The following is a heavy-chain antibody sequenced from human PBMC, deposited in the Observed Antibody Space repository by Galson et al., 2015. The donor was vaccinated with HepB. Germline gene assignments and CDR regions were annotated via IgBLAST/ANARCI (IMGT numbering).Heavy chain of an antibody. CDR3: SRGCGGVTCYSWVDYYGLDV. D-gene: IGHD2-15*01. J-gene: IGHJ6*02. CDR2: IIPMVGTP. Sequence: SVKVSCKASGGPFRSSPISWVRQAPGQGLEWMGGIIPMVGTPKYAQKFQGRVTITADDSTSTAYMELSSLRSEDTAVYYCSRGCGGVTCYSWVDYYGLDVWGQGTTVTVSS. CDR1: GGPFRSSP. V-gene: IGHV1-69*13.